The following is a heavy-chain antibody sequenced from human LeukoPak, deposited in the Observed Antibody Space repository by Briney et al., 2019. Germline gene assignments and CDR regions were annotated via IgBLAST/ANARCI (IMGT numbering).Heavy chain of an antibody. CDR2: IRYDGSKK. J-gene: IGHJ4*02. V-gene: IGHV3-30*02. CDR1: GFTFSSYG. Sequence: GGSLRLSCAASGFTFSSYGMHWVRQAPGKGLEWVAFIRYDGSKKYYADSVKGRFTISRDNSKNTLYLQMNCLRAEDTAVYYCAKTSGWYYFDYWGQGTLVTVSS. D-gene: IGHD6-19*01. CDR3: AKTSGWYYFDY.